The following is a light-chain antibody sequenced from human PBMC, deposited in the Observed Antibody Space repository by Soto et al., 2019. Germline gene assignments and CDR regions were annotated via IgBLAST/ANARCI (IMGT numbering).Light chain of an antibody. J-gene: IGKJ1*01. CDR3: QQSFNLPRT. CDR1: QSISSS. V-gene: IGKV1-39*01. Sequence: DIEMTQSPSSLSASVCWTITISCRASQSISSSLNWFQHSPGQPPKLLLFAASNLHAGVPPRFSGSGSGTSFSLTIRSLQPEDFATYYCQQSFNLPRTFGPGTKVDIK. CDR2: AAS.